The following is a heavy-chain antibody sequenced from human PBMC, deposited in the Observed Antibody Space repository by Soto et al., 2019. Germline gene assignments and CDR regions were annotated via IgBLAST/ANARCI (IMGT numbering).Heavy chain of an antibody. CDR1: GFTFSGSA. D-gene: IGHD3-16*02. CDR2: IRSKANSYAT. CDR3: TRQSMITFGGVIVSPFDY. J-gene: IGHJ4*02. V-gene: IGHV3-73*01. Sequence: GGSLRLSCAASGFTFSGSAMHWVRQASGKGLEWVGRIRSKANSYATAYAASVKGRFTISRDDSKNTAYLQMNSLKTEDTAVYYCTRQSMITFGGVIVSPFDYWGQGTLVTVSS.